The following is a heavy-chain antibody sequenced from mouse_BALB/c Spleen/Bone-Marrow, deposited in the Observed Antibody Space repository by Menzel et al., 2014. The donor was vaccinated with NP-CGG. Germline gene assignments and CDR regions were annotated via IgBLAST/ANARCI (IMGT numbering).Heavy chain of an antibody. V-gene: IGHV3-8*02. CDR1: GDSTTSGY. J-gene: IGHJ4*01. CDR3: ARFRTTGAMDY. CDR2: ISYSGST. Sequence: EVKLQESGPSLEKPSQTLSLTCSVTGDSTTSGYWNWIRKFPGNKLEYMGYISYSGSTYYNPSLKSRISITRDTSKNQYYLQLNSVTTEDTATYYCARFRTTGAMDYWGQGTSVTVSS.